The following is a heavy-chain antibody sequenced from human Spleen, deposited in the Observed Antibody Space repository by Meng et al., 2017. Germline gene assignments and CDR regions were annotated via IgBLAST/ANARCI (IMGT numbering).Heavy chain of an antibody. CDR2: ISGRGDKT. CDR1: GFAFDNYG. V-gene: IGHV3-23*01. D-gene: IGHD4-11*01. CDR3: AILNTITDFDY. Sequence: GESLKISCATSGFAFDNYGMSWVRQAPGKGLEWVALISGRGDKTYYADSVKGRFTISRDNSKHIVYLQMTSLRAEDTAVYYCAILNTITDFDYWGQGALVTVSS. J-gene: IGHJ4*02.